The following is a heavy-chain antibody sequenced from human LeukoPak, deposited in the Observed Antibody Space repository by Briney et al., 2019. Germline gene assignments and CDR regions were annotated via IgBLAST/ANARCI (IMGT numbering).Heavy chain of an antibody. D-gene: IGHD3-16*01. Sequence: SETLSLTCAVSNYPTTSDYYWVWIRQPPGQGLEWIGQIFHSGIAHYNPSLKSRVTMSVDTSRSQFSVNLNSVTAADTAVYYCARAGFGTAYNRFYYYMDVWGKGTTVTVSS. CDR3: ARAGFGTAYNRFYYYMDV. CDR2: IFHSGIA. J-gene: IGHJ6*03. V-gene: IGHV4-38-2*01. CDR1: NYPTTSDYY.